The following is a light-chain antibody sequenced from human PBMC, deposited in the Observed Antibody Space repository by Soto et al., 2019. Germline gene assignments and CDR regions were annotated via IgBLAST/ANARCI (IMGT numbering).Light chain of an antibody. Sequence: QSVLTQTRSESLTPGQRVSISCSGVGINTVHWYQQRPGTAPKRLIHSNNQRPSGVPDRFSGSKSGTAASLAISGLQSEDEADYYCSTWDDSLNGYVFGTGTKVTVL. CDR1: GINT. J-gene: IGLJ1*01. CDR3: STWDDSLNGYV. V-gene: IGLV1-44*01. CDR2: SNN.